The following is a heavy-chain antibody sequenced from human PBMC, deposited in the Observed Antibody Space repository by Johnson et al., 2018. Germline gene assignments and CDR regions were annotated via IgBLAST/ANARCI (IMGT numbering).Heavy chain of an antibody. Sequence: QVQLVESGGGVVQPGRSLRLSCAASGFTFSSYGMHWVRQAPGKGLEWVAVIWYDGSNKYYADSVKGRFTISRDNSKNTLYLQMNSLRAEDTAVYSCARDRQTTVNPYYYYGMDVWGQGTTVTVSS. CDR2: IWYDGSNK. V-gene: IGHV3-33*01. CDR1: GFTFSSYG. J-gene: IGHJ6*02. D-gene: IGHD4-11*01. CDR3: ARDRQTTVNPYYYYGMDV.